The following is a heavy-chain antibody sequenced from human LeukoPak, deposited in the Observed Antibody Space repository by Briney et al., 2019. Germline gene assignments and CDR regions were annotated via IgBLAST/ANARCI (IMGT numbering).Heavy chain of an antibody. J-gene: IGHJ4*02. V-gene: IGHV3-30-3*01. CDR1: GFTFSSYA. CDR3: ARVNYDILTGYDPYYFDY. Sequence: GGSLRLSCAASGFTFSSYAMHWVRQAPGKGLEWVAVISYDGSNKYYADSVKGRFTISRDNSKNTLYLQMNSLRAEDTAVYYCARVNYDILTGYDPYYFDYWGQGTLVTVSS. D-gene: IGHD3-9*01. CDR2: ISYDGSNK.